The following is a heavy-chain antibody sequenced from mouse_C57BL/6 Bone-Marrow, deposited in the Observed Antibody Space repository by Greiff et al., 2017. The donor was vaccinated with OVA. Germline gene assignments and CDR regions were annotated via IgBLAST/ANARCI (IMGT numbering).Heavy chain of an antibody. Sequence: KQRPGQGLEWIGMIHPNSGSTNYNEKFKSKATLTVDKSSSTAYMQLSSLTSEDSAVYYCARSRDGYYRGYFDVWGTGTTVTVSS. CDR3: ARSRDGYYRGYFDV. V-gene: IGHV1-64*01. CDR2: IHPNSGST. J-gene: IGHJ1*03. D-gene: IGHD2-3*01.